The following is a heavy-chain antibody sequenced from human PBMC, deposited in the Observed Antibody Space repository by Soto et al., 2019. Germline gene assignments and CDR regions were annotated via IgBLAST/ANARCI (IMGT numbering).Heavy chain of an antibody. Sequence: AVKVSCKASGGTFSSYAISWVRQAPGQGLEWMGGIIPIFGTANYAQKFQGRVTITADKSTSTAYMELSSLRSEDTAVYYCARGLAVAGTPVLYYYYYYGMDVWGQGTTVTVSS. CDR2: IIPIFGTA. J-gene: IGHJ6*02. CDR1: GGTFSSYA. CDR3: ARGLAVAGTPVLYYYYYYGMDV. D-gene: IGHD6-19*01. V-gene: IGHV1-69*06.